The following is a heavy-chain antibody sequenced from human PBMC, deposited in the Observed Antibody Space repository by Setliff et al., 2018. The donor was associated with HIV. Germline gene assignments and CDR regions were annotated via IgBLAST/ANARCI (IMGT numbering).Heavy chain of an antibody. CDR2: INPSSGST. V-gene: IGHV1-46*01. J-gene: IGHJ1*01. CDR1: GYTFTSYY. CDR3: ARDTAPSSSASYFQH. D-gene: IGHD6-6*01. Sequence: ASVKVSCKASGYTFTSYYMHWVRQAPGQGLEWMGIINPSSGSTTYAQKFQGRVTMTRDTSTSKVYIELSSLRSEDTAVYYCARDTAPSSSASYFQHWGQGTPVTVSS.